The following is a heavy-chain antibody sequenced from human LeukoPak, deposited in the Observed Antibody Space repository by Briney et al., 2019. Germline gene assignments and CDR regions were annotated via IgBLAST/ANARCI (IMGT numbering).Heavy chain of an antibody. CDR1: GGSISSYY. CDR2: IYYSGRT. J-gene: IGHJ3*02. V-gene: IGHV4-59*08. D-gene: IGHD3-22*01. CDR3: ARGPYSYDSSGAFDI. Sequence: ASETLSLTCSVSGGSISSYYWNWIRQTPGKGLEWIGYIYYSGRTNYNPSLKSRVTISVDTSKNQFSLKLSSVTAADTAVYFCARGPYSYDSSGAFDIWGQGTMVTVSS.